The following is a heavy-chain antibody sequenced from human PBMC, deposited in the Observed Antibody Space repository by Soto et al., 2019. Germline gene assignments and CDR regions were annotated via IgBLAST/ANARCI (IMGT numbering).Heavy chain of an antibody. D-gene: IGHD5-12*01. Sequence: VKVSCKASGGTFSSYAISWVRQAPGQGLEWMGGIIPIFGTADYAQKFQGRVTITADKSTSTAYMELSSLRSEDTAVYYCARAGYSGYDLGGYYYYYGMDVWGQGTTVTVSS. CDR2: IIPIFGTA. J-gene: IGHJ6*02. V-gene: IGHV1-69*13. CDR3: ARAGYSGYDLGGYYYYYGMDV. CDR1: GGTFSSYA.